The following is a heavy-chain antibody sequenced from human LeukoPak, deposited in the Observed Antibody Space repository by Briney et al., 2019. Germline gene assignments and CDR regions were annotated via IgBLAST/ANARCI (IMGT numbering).Heavy chain of an antibody. CDR3: ARDGPARGVIDY. V-gene: IGHV3-21*01. D-gene: IGHD3-10*01. CDR1: GFTFSSYG. CDR2: ISSSGSYI. J-gene: IGHJ4*02. Sequence: GGSLRLSCAASGFTFSSYGINWVRQAPRKGLEWVSSISSSGSYIYYADSVKGRFTISRDNAKNSLYLQMNSLRAEDTAVYYCARDGPARGVIDYWGQGTLVTVSS.